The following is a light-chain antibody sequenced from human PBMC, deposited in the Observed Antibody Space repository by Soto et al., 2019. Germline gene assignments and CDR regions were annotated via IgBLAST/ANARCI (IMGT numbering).Light chain of an antibody. CDR3: GTWDSSLDAGV. CDR2: DND. Sequence: QSVLTQPPSVSAAPGQKVTISCSGSNSNIGSNSVSWYQQIPGTAPKLLIYDNDKRPSEIPDRFSGSRSGTSATLGIAGLQTGDEADYYCGTWDSSLDAGVFGGGTKLTVL. V-gene: IGLV1-51*01. J-gene: IGLJ2*01. CDR1: NSNIGSNS.